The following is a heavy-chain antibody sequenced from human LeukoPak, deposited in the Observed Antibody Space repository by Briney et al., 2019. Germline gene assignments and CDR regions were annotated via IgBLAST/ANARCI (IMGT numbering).Heavy chain of an antibody. J-gene: IGHJ6*03. CDR1: GFTFSSYA. D-gene: IGHD3-9*01. V-gene: IGHV3-30*04. CDR2: ISYDGSNK. CDR3: ARDRGRYFDWLGHRYYYYMDV. Sequence: GGSLRLSCAASGFTFSSYAMHWVRQAPGKGLEWVAVISYDGSNKYYADSVKGRFTISRDNSKNTLYLQMNSLRAEDTAVYYCARDRGRYFDWLGHRYYYYMDVWGKGTTVTISS.